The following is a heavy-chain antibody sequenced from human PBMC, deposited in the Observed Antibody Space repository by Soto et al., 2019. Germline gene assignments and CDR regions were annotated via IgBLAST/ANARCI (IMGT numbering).Heavy chain of an antibody. Sequence: PGGSLRLSCAASDFAFGSHTMAWVRQAPGKGLEWVSSISSATTYILYVDSVRGRFTISRDNAKKSLFLQMDSLTADDTAVYFCARKILTGDHPGPFDLWGQGTMVTVSS. CDR2: ISSATTYI. CDR3: ARKILTGDHPGPFDL. CDR1: DFAFGSHT. V-gene: IGHV3-21*01. J-gene: IGHJ3*01. D-gene: IGHD7-27*01.